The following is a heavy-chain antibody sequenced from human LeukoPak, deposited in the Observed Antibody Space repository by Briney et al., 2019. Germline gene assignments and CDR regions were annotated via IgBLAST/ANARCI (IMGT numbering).Heavy chain of an antibody. D-gene: IGHD2-21*01. Sequence: GGSLRLSCGASGFTFSNYEMNWVRQAPGMGLEWVSYISDSGSTIYYADSVSGRFTISRDNAKNSLYLQMNSLRAEDTAVCYCARVSYFGSAGFDYWGQGTLVTVSS. J-gene: IGHJ4*02. CDR2: ISDSGSTI. V-gene: IGHV3-48*03. CDR1: GFTFSNYE. CDR3: ARVSYFGSAGFDY.